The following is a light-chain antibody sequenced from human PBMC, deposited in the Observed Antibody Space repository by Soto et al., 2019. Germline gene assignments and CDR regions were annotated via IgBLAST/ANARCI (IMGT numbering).Light chain of an antibody. V-gene: IGKV1-39*01. CDR2: AAS. Sequence: DIQMTQSPSSLSASIGDSISITCRAGQSINRFLNWYQQKPGKAPKLLIYAASSLQSGVPSRFSGSGSGTDFTLTISSLQPEDFATYYCQQSYTSPQTFGQGTKVEI. J-gene: IGKJ1*01. CDR1: QSINRF. CDR3: QQSYTSPQT.